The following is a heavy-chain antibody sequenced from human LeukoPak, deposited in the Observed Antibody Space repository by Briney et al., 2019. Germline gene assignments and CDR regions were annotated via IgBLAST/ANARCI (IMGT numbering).Heavy chain of an antibody. V-gene: IGHV1-2*02. D-gene: IGHD3-22*01. J-gene: IGHJ4*02. Sequence: ASVKVSCKASGYTFTGYYMHWVRQAPGQGLEWMGWINPNSGGTNYAQKFQGRVTMTRDTSISTAYMELSRLRSDDTAVYYCARDMIVEGNFDYWGQGTLVTVSS. CDR2: INPNSGGT. CDR1: GYTFTGYY. CDR3: ARDMIVEGNFDY.